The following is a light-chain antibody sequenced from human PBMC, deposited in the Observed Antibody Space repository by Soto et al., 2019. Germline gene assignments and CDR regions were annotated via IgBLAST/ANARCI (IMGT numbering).Light chain of an antibody. CDR2: RAS. CDR3: QQYGASPLT. J-gene: IGKJ4*01. CDR1: QSVSSDY. V-gene: IGKV3-20*01. Sequence: EIVLTQSPCTLSLSAGDRATLSCGASQSVSSDYVAWYQQKPGQTPNVLIYRASIRATGIPDRFSGSLSGTDFTLTISRLEPEDFAVYYCQQYGASPLTFGGGTKVDIK.